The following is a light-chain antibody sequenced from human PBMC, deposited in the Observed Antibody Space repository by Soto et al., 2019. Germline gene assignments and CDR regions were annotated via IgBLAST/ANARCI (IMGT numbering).Light chain of an antibody. Sequence: DIQMTQSPATLSASVGDRVTITCRASRRFYRWLSWCHQKPGQAPKLLISDVCTLESGVPSRFSGSGSGTDFTITIISLQPEDFATYYCLQDYIYPQTLGQGTKVDI. CDR3: LQDYIYPQT. J-gene: IGKJ1*01. CDR2: DVC. V-gene: IGKV1-5*01. CDR1: RRFYRW.